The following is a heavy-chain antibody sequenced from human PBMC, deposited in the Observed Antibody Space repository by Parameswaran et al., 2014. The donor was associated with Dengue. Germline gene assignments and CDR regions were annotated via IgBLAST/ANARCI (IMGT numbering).Heavy chain of an antibody. J-gene: IGHJ5*02. D-gene: IGHD3-22*01. CDR3: ATGTTYYYDST. Sequence: PGKGLEWIGSIYYSGSTYYNPSLKSRVTISVDTSKNQFSLKLSSVTAADTAVYYCATGTTYYYDSTWGQGTLVTVSS. CDR2: IYYSGST. V-gene: IGHV4-39*07.